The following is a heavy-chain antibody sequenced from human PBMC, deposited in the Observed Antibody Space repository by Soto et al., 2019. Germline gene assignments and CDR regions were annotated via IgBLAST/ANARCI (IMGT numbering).Heavy chain of an antibody. CDR3: ASRSHSSSWYYFDY. D-gene: IGHD6-13*01. CDR2: INHSGST. V-gene: IGHV4-34*01. J-gene: IGHJ4*02. CDR1: GGSFSGYY. Sequence: SETLSLTCAVYGGSFSGYYWSWIRQPPGKGLEWIGEINHSGSTNYNPSLKSRVTISVDTSKNQFSLKLSSVTAADTAVYYCASRSHSSSWYYFDYWGQGTLVTVSS.